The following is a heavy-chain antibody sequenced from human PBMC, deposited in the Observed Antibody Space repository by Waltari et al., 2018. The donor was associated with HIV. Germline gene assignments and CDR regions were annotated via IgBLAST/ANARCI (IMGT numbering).Heavy chain of an antibody. Sequence: QVQLQESGPGLVKPSETLSLTCTVSGASISSYYWSWIRQPPGRGLEGIGYIYYSGSTNYNPSLKSRVTISVDTSKNQFSLKLSSVTAADTAVYYCARTPIYYDQWGRRFDIWGQGTMVTVSS. CDR3: ARTPIYYDQWGRRFDI. D-gene: IGHD3-22*01. V-gene: IGHV4-59*01. CDR2: IYYSGST. J-gene: IGHJ3*02. CDR1: GASISSYY.